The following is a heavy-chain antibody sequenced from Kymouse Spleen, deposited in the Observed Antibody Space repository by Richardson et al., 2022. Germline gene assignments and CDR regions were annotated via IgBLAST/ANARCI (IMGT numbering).Heavy chain of an antibody. CDR2: IWYDGSNK. J-gene: IGHJ6*02. CDR3: AREYYYGSGTYYYYYGMDV. CDR1: GFTFSSYG. D-gene: IGHD3-10*01. Sequence: QVQLVESGGGVVQPGRSLRLSCAASGFTFSSYGMHWVRQAPGKGLEWVAVIWYDGSNKYYADSVKGRFTISRDNSKNTLYLQMNSLRAEDTAVYYCAREYYYGSGTYYYYYGMDVWGQGTTVTVSS. V-gene: IGHV3-33*01.